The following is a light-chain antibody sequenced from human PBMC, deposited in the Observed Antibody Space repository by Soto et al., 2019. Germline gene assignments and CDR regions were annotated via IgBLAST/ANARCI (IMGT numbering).Light chain of an antibody. CDR1: QSVGSD. CDR2: DIF. V-gene: IGKV3D-15*01. CDR3: KQYNSWLLT. J-gene: IGKJ4*01. Sequence: EIVMTQSPATLSVSPGERATLSCRASQSVGSDLAWYQQKPGQAPRLVIYDIFTRGTGVPTRISGSGSGTELTLPMANLQSEPFAVSCCKQYNSWLLTFGGGTTV.